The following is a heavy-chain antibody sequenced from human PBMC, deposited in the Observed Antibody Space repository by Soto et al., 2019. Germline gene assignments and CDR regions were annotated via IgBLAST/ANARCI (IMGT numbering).Heavy chain of an antibody. CDR3: AGGYYYGSGSCHFDY. J-gene: IGHJ4*02. CDR1: GFTFSSYS. D-gene: IGHD3-10*01. V-gene: IGHV3-21*01. Sequence: EVQLVESGGGLVKPGGSLRLSCAASGFTFSSYSMNWVRQAPGKGLEWVSSISSSSSYIYYADSVKGRFTISRDNAKNSLDLQMNSLRAEDTAVYDCAGGYYYGSGSCHFDYWGQGTLVTVSS. CDR2: ISSSSSYI.